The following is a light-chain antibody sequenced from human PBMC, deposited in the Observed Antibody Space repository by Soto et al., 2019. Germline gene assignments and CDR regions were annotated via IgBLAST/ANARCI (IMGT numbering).Light chain of an antibody. CDR1: QGISSY. CDR2: AAS. Sequence: DIQLTQSPSFLSASVGDRVTITCRASQGISSYLAWYQQKPGKAPKLLIYAASTLQSGVPSRFSGSGSGTEFTLTISSLQPEDFATYYCQQLNSYLPFTFGPGTKVDI. CDR3: QQLNSYLPFT. J-gene: IGKJ3*01. V-gene: IGKV1-9*01.